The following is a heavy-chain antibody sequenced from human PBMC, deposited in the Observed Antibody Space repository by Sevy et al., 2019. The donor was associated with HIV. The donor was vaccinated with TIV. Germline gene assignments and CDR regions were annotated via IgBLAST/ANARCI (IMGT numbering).Heavy chain of an antibody. D-gene: IGHD6-25*01. Sequence: SETLSLTCSVSNASISSSSYYWGWVRQPPGKALEWIGIIYYSGTTYYSPSHKSRVTISVDTSKNQFFLDLRSMTATDTAVYYCVRHSDXRRXSXXXTWGXXXLVTVSS. V-gene: IGHV4-39*01. CDR2: IYYSGTT. J-gene: IGHJ5*01. CDR3: VRHSDXRRXSXXXT. CDR1: NASISSSSYY.